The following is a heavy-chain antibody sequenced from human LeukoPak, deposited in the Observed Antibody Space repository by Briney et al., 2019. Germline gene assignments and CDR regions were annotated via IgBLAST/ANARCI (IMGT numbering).Heavy chain of an antibody. D-gene: IGHD3-22*01. CDR1: GFTFSNYW. CDR3: AKDIYYDSSGYHNYFDY. CDR2: INSDGINT. J-gene: IGHJ4*02. Sequence: GGSLRLSCAASGFTFSNYWMHWVRQAPGKGLVWVSRINSDGINTSYADSVKGRFTISRDNSKNTLYLQMNSLRAEDTAVYYCAKDIYYDSSGYHNYFDYWGQGTLVTVSS. V-gene: IGHV3-74*01.